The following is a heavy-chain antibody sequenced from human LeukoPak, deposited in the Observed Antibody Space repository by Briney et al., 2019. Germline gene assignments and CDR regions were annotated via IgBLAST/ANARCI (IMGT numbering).Heavy chain of an antibody. D-gene: IGHD3-22*01. CDR2: MTGSGGTA. CDR1: GFPFSSYA. Sequence: GGSLRLSCEASGFPFSSYAMSWVRQAPGKGLEWVSAMTGSGGTAYYPDSVKGRFTISRGNSKNTLYLQMNSLRAEDTAVYYCAKGGGYYDSSGYLVFDYWGQGTLVTVSS. CDR3: AKGGGYYDSSGYLVFDY. J-gene: IGHJ4*02. V-gene: IGHV3-23*01.